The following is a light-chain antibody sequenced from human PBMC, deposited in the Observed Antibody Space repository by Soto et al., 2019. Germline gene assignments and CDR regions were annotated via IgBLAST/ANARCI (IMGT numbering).Light chain of an antibody. CDR1: SSDIGAYNY. Sequence: QSALTQPASVSGSPGQSIAISCTGASSDIGAYNYVSWYQHHPGKAPKLIIYDVTKRPSGVSDRFFGSKSGNTASLTISGLRAEDEGDYYCSSYTSSATLVFGGGTKVTVL. J-gene: IGLJ2*01. CDR3: SSYTSSATLV. V-gene: IGLV2-14*03. CDR2: DVT.